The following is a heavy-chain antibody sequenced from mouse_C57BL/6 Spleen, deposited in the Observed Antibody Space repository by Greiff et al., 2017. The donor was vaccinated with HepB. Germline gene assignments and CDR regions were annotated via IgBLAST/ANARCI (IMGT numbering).Heavy chain of an antibody. CDR3: ARRGLITTVVNWYFDV. Sequence: EVQLQESGGGLVKPGGSLKLSCAASGFTFSSYAMSWVRQTPEKRLEWVATISDGGSYTYYPDNVKGRFTISRDNAKNNLYLQMSHLKSEDTAMYYCARRGLITTVVNWYFDVWGTGTTVTVSS. CDR2: ISDGGSYT. J-gene: IGHJ1*03. CDR1: GFTFSSYA. V-gene: IGHV5-4*01. D-gene: IGHD1-1*01.